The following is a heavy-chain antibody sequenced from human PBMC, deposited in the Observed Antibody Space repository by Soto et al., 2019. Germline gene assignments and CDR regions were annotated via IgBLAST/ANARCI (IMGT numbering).Heavy chain of an antibody. D-gene: IGHD3-10*01. CDR1: GYTFTSYG. Sequence: WASVKVSCKASGYTFTSYGISWVRQAPGQGLEWMGWISAYNGNTNYAQKLQGRVTMTTDTSTSTAYMELRSLRSDDTAVYYCARDGRYGSGKRWFDPWGQGTLVTVSS. J-gene: IGHJ5*02. CDR3: ARDGRYGSGKRWFDP. V-gene: IGHV1-18*01. CDR2: ISAYNGNT.